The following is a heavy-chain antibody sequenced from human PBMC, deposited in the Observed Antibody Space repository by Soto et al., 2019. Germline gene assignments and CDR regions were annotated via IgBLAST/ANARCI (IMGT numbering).Heavy chain of an antibody. Sequence: EVQLVESGGGLVQPGGSLRLSCAASGFTVSSNYMSWVRQAPGKGLEWVSVIYSGGSTYYADSVKGRFTISRDNSKNTLYLQIPSLSAEDTAVYYSAIDYSSAYSYSSAMAFWGQGPTVTVSS. CDR3: AIDYSSAYSYSSAMAF. J-gene: IGHJ6*02. V-gene: IGHV3-66*01. D-gene: IGHD4-4*01. CDR1: GFTVSSNY. CDR2: IYSGGST.